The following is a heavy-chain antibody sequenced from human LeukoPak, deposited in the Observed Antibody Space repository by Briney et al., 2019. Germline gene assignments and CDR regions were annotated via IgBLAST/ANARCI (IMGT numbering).Heavy chain of an antibody. J-gene: IGHJ4*02. Sequence: PSETLSLTCTVSGGSISSSSYYWGWIRQPPGKGLEWIGSIYYSGSTYYNPSLKSRVTISVDTSKNQFSLKLSSVTAADTAVYYCARQYYDILTGYSNYYFDYWGQGTLVTVSS. CDR1: GGSISSSSYY. CDR2: IYYSGST. CDR3: ARQYYDILTGYSNYYFDY. D-gene: IGHD3-9*01. V-gene: IGHV4-39*01.